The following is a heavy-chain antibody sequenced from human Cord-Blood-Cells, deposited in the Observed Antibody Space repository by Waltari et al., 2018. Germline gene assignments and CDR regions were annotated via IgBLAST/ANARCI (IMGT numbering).Heavy chain of an antibody. CDR2: ISSDGSNK. CDR3: AKPLGLTASFDY. D-gene: IGHD1-20*01. J-gene: IGHJ4*02. Sequence: QVQLVESGGGVVQPVRSLGLACAASGFHFSRYGMPWVRQAPGKGLGWVAVISSDGSNKYYADSVKGRFTISRDNSKNTLYLQMNSLRAEDTAVYYCAKPLGLTASFDYWGQGTLVTVSS. CDR1: GFHFSRYG. V-gene: IGHV3-30*18.